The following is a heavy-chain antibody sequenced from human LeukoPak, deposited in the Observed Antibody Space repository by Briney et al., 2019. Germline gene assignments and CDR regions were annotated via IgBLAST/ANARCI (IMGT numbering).Heavy chain of an antibody. D-gene: IGHD6-13*01. J-gene: IGHJ4*02. CDR3: ARDPLYSSLDY. CDR1: GFTFSSYA. CDR2: ISYDGSNK. V-gene: IGHV3-30*04. Sequence: GGSLRLSCAASGFTFSSYAMHWVRQAPGKGLEWVAVISYDGSNKYYADSVKGQFTISRDNSKNTLYLQMNSLRAEDTAVYYCARDPLYSSLDYWGQGTLVTVSS.